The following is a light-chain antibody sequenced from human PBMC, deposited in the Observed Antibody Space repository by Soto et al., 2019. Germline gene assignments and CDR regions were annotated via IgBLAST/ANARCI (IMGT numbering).Light chain of an antibody. Sequence: DIQMTQSPSSLSASVGDRVTITCQASQDISNYLNWYQQKPGKAPKLLIYDASNLETGVPSRFSGSGSGTDFTFTISSLQPEDIATYYCQQYDNLLTFGGGNKVDIX. V-gene: IGKV1-33*01. CDR2: DAS. CDR3: QQYDNLLT. J-gene: IGKJ4*01. CDR1: QDISNY.